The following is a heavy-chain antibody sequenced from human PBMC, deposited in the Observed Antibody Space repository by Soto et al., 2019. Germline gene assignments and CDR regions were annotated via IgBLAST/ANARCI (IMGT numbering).Heavy chain of an antibody. V-gene: IGHV1-69*01. D-gene: IGHD2-2*01. Sequence: QVQLVQSGAEVKKPGSSVKVSCKASGGTFSSYAISWVRQAPGQGLEWMGGIIPIFGTANYAQKFQGRVTITADESKSTAYMELSSLRSEATAVYYCAREEPGYCSSTSCFSSTRYYYYGMDVWGQGTTVTVSS. J-gene: IGHJ6*02. CDR1: GGTFSSYA. CDR2: IIPIFGTA. CDR3: AREEPGYCSSTSCFSSTRYYYYGMDV.